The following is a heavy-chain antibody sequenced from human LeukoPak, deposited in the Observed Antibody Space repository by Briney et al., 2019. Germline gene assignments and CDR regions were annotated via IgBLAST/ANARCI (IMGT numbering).Heavy chain of an antibody. D-gene: IGHD4-11*01. CDR1: GGSISSSNYY. Sequence: PSETLSLTCTVSGGSISSSNYYWGWIRQPPGKGLEWIGSIYYSGSTYYNPSLKSRVTISVDTSKNQFSLKMSSVTAADTAVYYCARDPLLQWPGGGHYWGQGTLVTVSS. J-gene: IGHJ4*02. CDR2: IYYSGST. CDR3: ARDPLLQWPGGGHY. V-gene: IGHV4-39*07.